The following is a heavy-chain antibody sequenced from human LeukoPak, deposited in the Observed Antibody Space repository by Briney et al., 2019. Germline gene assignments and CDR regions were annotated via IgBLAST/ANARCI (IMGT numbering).Heavy chain of an antibody. CDR2: INPNSGGT. Sequence: ASVKVSCKTSGYSFTDYYMHWVRQAPGQGLEWMGWINPNSGGTSSAQKFQGRVTLTRDTSISTVYMEVSWLTSDDTAIYYCARADRLHGGPYLIGPWGQGTLVTVSS. CDR3: ARADRLHGGPYLIGP. CDR1: GYSFTDYY. J-gene: IGHJ5*02. V-gene: IGHV1-2*02. D-gene: IGHD2-21*01.